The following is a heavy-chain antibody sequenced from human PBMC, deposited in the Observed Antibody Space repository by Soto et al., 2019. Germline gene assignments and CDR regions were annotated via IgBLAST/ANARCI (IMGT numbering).Heavy chain of an antibody. V-gene: IGHV3-21*01. CDR1: GFTFSSYS. CDR2: ISSSSSYI. J-gene: IGHJ4*02. CDR3: ARDPGGGIVGDRPQEFDS. Sequence: GGSRRLSCAASGFTFSSYSMNWVRQAPGKGLEWVSSISSSSSYIYYADSVKGRFTISRDNAKNSLYLQMNSLRAEDTAVYYCARDPGGGIVGDRPQEFDSWGQGTPVTVSA. D-gene: IGHD2-15*01.